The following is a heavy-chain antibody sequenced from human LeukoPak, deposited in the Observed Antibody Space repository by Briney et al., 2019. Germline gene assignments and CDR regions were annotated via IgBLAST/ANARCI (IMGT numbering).Heavy chain of an antibody. J-gene: IGHJ4*02. Sequence: GGSLRLSCAASGFTFSSYAMSWVRQAPGKGLEWVSVISGSGGSTYYADSVKGRFTISRDNSKNTLYLEVISLTAEDTAVYYCAKDDAWLRFGEWSQGTLVTVSS. CDR3: AKDDAWLRFGE. CDR1: GFTFSSYA. CDR2: ISGSGGST. D-gene: IGHD3-10*01. V-gene: IGHV3-23*01.